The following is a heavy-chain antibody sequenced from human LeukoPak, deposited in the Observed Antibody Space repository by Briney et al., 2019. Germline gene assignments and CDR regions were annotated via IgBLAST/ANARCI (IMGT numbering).Heavy chain of an antibody. CDR3: ARISSGWVDY. V-gene: IGHV3-23*01. D-gene: IGHD6-19*01. CDR2: ISGSGGST. Sequence: GGSLRLSCAASGFTFSSYGMSWVRQAPGKGLEWVSAISGSGGSTYYADSVKGRFTISRDNSKNTLYLQMNSLRAEDTAIYYCARISSGWVDYWGQGTLVTVSS. J-gene: IGHJ4*02. CDR1: GFTFSSYG.